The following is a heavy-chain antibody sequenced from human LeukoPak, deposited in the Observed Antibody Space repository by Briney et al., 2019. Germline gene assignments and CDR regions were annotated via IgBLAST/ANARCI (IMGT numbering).Heavy chain of an antibody. CDR1: GYTFTGYY. V-gene: IGHV1-2*06. CDR3: ASDRRRLGVAGTRWFDP. J-gene: IGHJ5*02. D-gene: IGHD6-19*01. Sequence: GASVKVSCKASGYTFTGYYMNWVRQAPGQGLEWMGRINPNSGGTNYAQKFQGRVTMTRDTSISTAYMELSRLSSDDTAVYYCASDRRRLGVAGTRWFDPWGQGTLVTISS. CDR2: INPNSGGT.